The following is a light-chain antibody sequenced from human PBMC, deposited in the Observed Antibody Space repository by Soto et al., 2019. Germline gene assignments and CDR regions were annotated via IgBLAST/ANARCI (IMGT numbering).Light chain of an antibody. Sequence: DIQMTQSPSSLSASVGDRVTITCRARQSISNYLNWYQQKPGKAPKLLIYAASSLQSGVPSSFSGSGSGTDFTLTVSSLQPEDFATYYCQQSYSTPWTFGQGTKVEIK. CDR3: QQSYSTPWT. CDR2: AAS. V-gene: IGKV1-39*01. CDR1: QSISNY. J-gene: IGKJ1*01.